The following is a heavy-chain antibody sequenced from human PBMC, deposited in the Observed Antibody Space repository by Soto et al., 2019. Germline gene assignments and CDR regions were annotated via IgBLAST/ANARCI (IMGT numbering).Heavy chain of an antibody. CDR3: ARDRRRSPSFDY. Sequence: ASVKVSCKASGYTFTSYGISWVRQAPGQGLEWMGWISAYNGNTNYAQKLQGRVTMTTDTSTSTAYMELRSLRSDDTAVYFCARDRRRSPSFDYWGQGALVTVSS. CDR1: GYTFTSYG. V-gene: IGHV1-18*01. CDR2: ISAYNGNT. D-gene: IGHD1-26*01. J-gene: IGHJ4*02.